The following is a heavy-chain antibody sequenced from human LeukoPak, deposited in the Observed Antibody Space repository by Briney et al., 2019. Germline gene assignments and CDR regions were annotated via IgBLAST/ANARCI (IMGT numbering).Heavy chain of an antibody. D-gene: IGHD5-24*01. CDR3: ARDGEMATILDY. Sequence: EASVKVSCKASGGTFSSYAISWVRQAPGQGLEWMGRIIPIFGTANYAQKFQGRVTITTDESTSTAYMELSSLRSKDTAVYYCARDGEMATILDYWGQGTLVTVSS. J-gene: IGHJ4*02. CDR2: IIPIFGTA. CDR1: GGTFSSYA. V-gene: IGHV1-69*05.